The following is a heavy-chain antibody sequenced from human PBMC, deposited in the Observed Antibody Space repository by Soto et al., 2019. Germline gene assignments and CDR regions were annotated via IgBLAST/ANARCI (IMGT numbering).Heavy chain of an antibody. J-gene: IGHJ4*02. CDR2: FDPEDGET. CDR3: ATLLYDSSGYYEGLFEY. Sequence: ASVKVSCKVSGYTLTELSMHWVRQAPGKGLEWMGGFDPEDGETIYAQKFQGRVTMTEDTSTDTAYMELSSLRSEDTAVYYCATLLYDSSGYYEGLFEYWGQGTLVTVSS. CDR1: GYTLTELS. D-gene: IGHD3-22*01. V-gene: IGHV1-24*01.